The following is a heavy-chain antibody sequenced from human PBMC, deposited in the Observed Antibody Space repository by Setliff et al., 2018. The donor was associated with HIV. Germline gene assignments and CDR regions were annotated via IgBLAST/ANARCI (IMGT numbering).Heavy chain of an antibody. J-gene: IGHJ3*02. CDR1: GFTFVNHD. D-gene: IGHD3-22*01. Sequence: GGSLRLSCAAPGFTFVNHDIEWVRQAPGKGLEWVSHIGTAGDTYYLDSVKGRFTISREDARNSGYLQMNSLRDDDTAVYFCARTAYYRDSSGYYSVAFDMWGPGTMVTVSS. CDR3: ARTAYYRDSSGYYSVAFDM. CDR2: IGTAGDT. V-gene: IGHV3-13*01.